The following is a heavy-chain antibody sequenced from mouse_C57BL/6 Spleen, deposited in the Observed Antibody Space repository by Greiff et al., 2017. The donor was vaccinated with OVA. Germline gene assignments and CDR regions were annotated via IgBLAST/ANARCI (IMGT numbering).Heavy chain of an antibody. CDR1: GYTFTSYW. Sequence: VQLQQSGAELVRPGASVKLSCKASGYTFTSYWMNWVKQRPGQGLEWIGQIYPGDGDTNYNGKFKGKATLTAYKSSSTAYMQLSSLTSEDSAVYCCSMSGTFAYWGQGTLVTVSA. D-gene: IGHD2-3*01. J-gene: IGHJ3*01. CDR2: IYPGDGDT. CDR3: SMSGTFAY. V-gene: IGHV1-80*01.